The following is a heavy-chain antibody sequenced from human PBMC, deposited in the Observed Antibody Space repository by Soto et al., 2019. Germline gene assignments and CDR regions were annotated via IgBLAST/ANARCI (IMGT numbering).Heavy chain of an antibody. D-gene: IGHD6-19*01. CDR1: AFTLGSCG. V-gene: IGHV3-30*18. CDR3: AKDEGGQWPAYFDY. Sequence: GGSVGLSCAVSAFTLGSCGVDWVRQAQDKGLEWVAVISYDGSNKYYADSVKGRFTISRDNSKNTLYLQMNSLRAEDTAVYYCAKDEGGQWPAYFDYWGQGTLVTVSS. J-gene: IGHJ4*02. CDR2: ISYDGSNK.